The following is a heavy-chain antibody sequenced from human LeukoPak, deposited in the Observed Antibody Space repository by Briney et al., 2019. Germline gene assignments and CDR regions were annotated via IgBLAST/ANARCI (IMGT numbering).Heavy chain of an antibody. CDR2: VWYDGRDK. CDR1: GFSFSGCG. J-gene: IGHJ4*02. CDR3: AKDPYSYGSYFDY. D-gene: IGHD5-18*01. V-gene: IGHV3-30*02. Sequence: PGGSLRLPCAASGFSFSGCGMHWVRQAPGKGLEWVAFVWYDGRDKYYGDSVKGRFTISRDNSKNTLYLRMNSLRAEDTAMYYCAKDPYSYGSYFDYWGQGTLVIVSS.